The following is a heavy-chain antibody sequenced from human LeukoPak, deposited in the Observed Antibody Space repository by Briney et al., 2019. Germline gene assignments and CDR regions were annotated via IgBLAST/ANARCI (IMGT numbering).Heavy chain of an antibody. Sequence: GGSLRLSCGASGFTFSSYGMLWVRQSPGKGLEWVAFIRYDGNIKFYADSMKGRFTISRDNSKNTLYLHINSLRPEDTALYYCVKDNPLDYWGQGTLVTVSS. CDR1: GFTFSSYG. D-gene: IGHD1-14*01. CDR3: VKDNPLDY. CDR2: IRYDGNIK. V-gene: IGHV3-30*02. J-gene: IGHJ4*02.